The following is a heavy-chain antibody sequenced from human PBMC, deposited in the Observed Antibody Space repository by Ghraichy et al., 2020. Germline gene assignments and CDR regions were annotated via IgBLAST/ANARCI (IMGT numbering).Heavy chain of an antibody. CDR1: GFTFSSYW. Sequence: GESLNISCAASGFTFSSYWMSWVRQAPGKGLEWVANIKQDGSEKYYVDSVKGRFTISRDNAKNSLYLQMNSLRAEDTAVYYCARGGARYYKNYMYFDYWGQGTLVTVSS. CDR2: IKQDGSEK. V-gene: IGHV3-7*01. D-gene: IGHD1-7*01. J-gene: IGHJ4*02. CDR3: ARGGARYYKNYMYFDY.